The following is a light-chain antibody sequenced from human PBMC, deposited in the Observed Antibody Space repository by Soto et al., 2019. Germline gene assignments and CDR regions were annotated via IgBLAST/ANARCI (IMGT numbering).Light chain of an antibody. V-gene: IGKV3D-15*01. CDR1: QSVSSN. Sequence: EIVMTQSPASLSVSPGETATLPCRASQSVSSNLAWYQQKPGQGPRLLLYGVSTRATGIPARFSGSGSGTEFTLTISSLQSEDFAIYYCQQYNNWPRTFGPGTKGDVK. CDR3: QQYNNWPRT. J-gene: IGKJ3*01. CDR2: GVS.